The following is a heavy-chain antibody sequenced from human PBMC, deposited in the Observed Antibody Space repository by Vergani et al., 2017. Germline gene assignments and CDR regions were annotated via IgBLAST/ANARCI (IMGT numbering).Heavy chain of an antibody. CDR2: ISISSNSI. CDR1: GFTFTNYN. CDR3: ATAGAAYCRGASCYDFFEY. Sequence: EVQLVESGGGLVKPGGSLRLSCAASGFTFTNYNMNWVRQAPGKGLEWVSSISISSNSIYYSDSVKGRFTVSRDIAKNSLYLQMNRLRPEDTAVYYCATAGAAYCRGASCYDFFEYWGQGTLVTVAS. J-gene: IGHJ4*02. V-gene: IGHV3-21*06. D-gene: IGHD2-15*01.